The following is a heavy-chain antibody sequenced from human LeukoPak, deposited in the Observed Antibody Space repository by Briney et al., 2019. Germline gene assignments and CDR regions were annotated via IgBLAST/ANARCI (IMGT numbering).Heavy chain of an antibody. D-gene: IGHD3-22*01. CDR3: AGHDSSGYYSDY. V-gene: IGHV1-18*01. CDR1: GYTFTSYG. Sequence: ASVKVSCKASGYTFTSYGISWVRQAPGQGLEWMGWISAYNGNTNYAQKLQGRVTMTTDTSTSTAYMELRSLRSDDTAVYYCAGHDSSGYYSDYWGQGTLVTVSS. CDR2: ISAYNGNT. J-gene: IGHJ4*02.